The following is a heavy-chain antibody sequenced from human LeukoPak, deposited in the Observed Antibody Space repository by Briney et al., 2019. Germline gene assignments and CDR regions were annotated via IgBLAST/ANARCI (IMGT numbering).Heavy chain of an antibody. CDR3: ARAYYSSGWYGY. D-gene: IGHD6-19*01. J-gene: IGHJ4*02. CDR2: INHSGST. CDR1: GFTFSSYE. V-gene: IGHV4-34*01. Sequence: GSLRLSCAASGFTFSSYEVNWVRQAPGKGLEWIGEINHSGSTNYNPSLKSRVTISVDTSKNQFSLKLSSVTAADTAVYYCARAYYSSGWYGYWGQGTLVTVSS.